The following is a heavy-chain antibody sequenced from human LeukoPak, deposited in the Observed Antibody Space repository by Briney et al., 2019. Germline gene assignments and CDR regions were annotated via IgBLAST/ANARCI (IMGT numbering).Heavy chain of an antibody. CDR2: INRDGSST. Sequence: GGALRLCCAASGFTFSSYWMHWVRRAPGKGLGWVSRINRDGSSTSYVDGVSGRVTISIDNAKNTRDVEMNSRRAEDMAVDDCASRMSRLTKPGLDYWPRGPLDSVPS. CDR3: ASRMSRLTKPGLDY. V-gene: IGHV3-74*01. D-gene: IGHD1-14*01. CDR1: GFTFSSYW. J-gene: IGHJ4*02.